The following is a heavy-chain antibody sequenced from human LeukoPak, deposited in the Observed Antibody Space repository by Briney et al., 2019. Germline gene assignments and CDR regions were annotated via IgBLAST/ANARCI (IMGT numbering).Heavy chain of an antibody. J-gene: IGHJ5*02. V-gene: IGHV1-69*01. Sequence: GSSVKVSCKASGGSFNRNGVSWVRQAPGQGLEWMGGIIPMFPTPNYAQKFQDRVTITADESTTTVYMELSSLRSEDTAVYYCARVSYYYGSGSYNNWFDPWGQGTLVTVSS. CDR1: GGSFNRNG. CDR2: IIPMFPTP. D-gene: IGHD3-10*01. CDR3: ARVSYYYGSGSYNNWFDP.